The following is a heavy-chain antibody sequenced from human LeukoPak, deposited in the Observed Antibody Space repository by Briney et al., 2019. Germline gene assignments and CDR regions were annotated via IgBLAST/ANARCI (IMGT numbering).Heavy chain of an antibody. CDR1: GFTFSTYW. J-gene: IGHJ4*02. CDR3: ARSSSSWFYFDY. CDR2: IKQDGSDK. Sequence: GGSLRLSCAASGFTFSTYWMSWVRQAPGKGLEWVANIKQDGSDKYYVDSVKGRFTISRDNAKDSLYLQMNSLRAEDTAVYYCARSSSSWFYFDYWGQGTLVTVSS. V-gene: IGHV3-7*01. D-gene: IGHD6-13*01.